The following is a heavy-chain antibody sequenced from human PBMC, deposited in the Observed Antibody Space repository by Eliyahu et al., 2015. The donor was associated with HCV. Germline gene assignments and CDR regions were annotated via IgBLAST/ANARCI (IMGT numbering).Heavy chain of an antibody. CDR1: XVSXRPGGYX. CDR2: VYSTGST. D-gene: IGHD3-10*01. V-gene: IGHV4-39*01. Sequence: QLQLHESGPGRVQPSQTLSLTCSXSXVSXRPGGYXWAWIRQPPGQGLEWMGTVYSTGSTYYNPSLEGRLSISLDTSKNQFSLTVHSVTAADTAVYFCASRWNYYQDYWGQGTLVTVAS. CDR3: ASRWNYYQDY. J-gene: IGHJ4*02.